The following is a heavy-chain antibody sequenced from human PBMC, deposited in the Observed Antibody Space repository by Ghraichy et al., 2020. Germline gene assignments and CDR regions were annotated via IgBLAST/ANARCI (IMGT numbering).Heavy chain of an antibody. Sequence: GGSLRLSCAASGFTFSSYAMSWVRQAPGKGLEWVSAISGSGGSTYYADSVKGRFTISRDNSKNTLYLQMNSLRAEDTAVYYCAKLPYMVRGVNVAFDISGQETMVTVSS. J-gene: IGHJ3*02. D-gene: IGHD3-10*01. CDR2: ISGSGGST. CDR3: AKLPYMVRGVNVAFDI. V-gene: IGHV3-23*01. CDR1: GFTFSSYA.